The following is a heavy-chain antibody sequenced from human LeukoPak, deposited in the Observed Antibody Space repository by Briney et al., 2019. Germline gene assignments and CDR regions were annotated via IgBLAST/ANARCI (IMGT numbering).Heavy chain of an antibody. J-gene: IGHJ4*02. V-gene: IGHV3-74*01. CDR3: AKWLVWGFYYLAEYFDY. CDR2: INTDGSST. CDR1: GFTFSSYW. D-gene: IGHD3-22*01. Sequence: GGSLRLSCAASGFTFSSYWMHWVRQAPGKGLVWVSRINTDGSSTSYADPVKGRFTISRDNSKNTLYLQMNSLRAEDTAVYYCAKWLVWGFYYLAEYFDYWGQGTLVTVSS.